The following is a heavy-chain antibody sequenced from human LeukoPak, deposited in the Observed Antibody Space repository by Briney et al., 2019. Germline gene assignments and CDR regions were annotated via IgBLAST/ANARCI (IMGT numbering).Heavy chain of an antibody. CDR1: GLTFSRHE. D-gene: IGHD6-19*01. CDR2: ISTSESTK. V-gene: IGHV3-48*03. J-gene: IGHJ4*02. CDR3: ATGSLY. Sequence: GGSLRLSCAASGLTFSRHEMNWVRQAPGKGLEWISYISTSESTKYYADSVKGRFTISRGNAKNSLYLQMNSLRAEDTAVYYCATGSLYWGQGTLVTVSS.